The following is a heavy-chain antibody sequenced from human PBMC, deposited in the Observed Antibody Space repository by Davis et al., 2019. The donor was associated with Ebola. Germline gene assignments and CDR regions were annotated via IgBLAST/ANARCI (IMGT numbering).Heavy chain of an antibody. CDR3: AKWDCSGGSCYGMDV. D-gene: IGHD2-15*01. Sequence: GEFLKISCAASGFTFSSYAMSWVRQAPGKGLEWVSAISGSGGSTYYADSVKGRFTISRDNSKNTLYLQMNSLRAEDTAVYYCAKWDCSGGSCYGMDVWGQGTTVTVSS. V-gene: IGHV3-23*01. CDR2: ISGSGGST. J-gene: IGHJ6*02. CDR1: GFTFSSYA.